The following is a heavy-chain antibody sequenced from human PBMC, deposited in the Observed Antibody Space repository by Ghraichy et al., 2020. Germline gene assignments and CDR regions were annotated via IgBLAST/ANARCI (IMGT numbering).Heavy chain of an antibody. J-gene: IGHJ4*02. V-gene: IGHV3-48*04. Sequence: GGSLRLSCAASGFTFSDYDSHWVRQAPGKGLEWISYISKDNSVVRYAGSVRGRFTISRDNAKNSLYLQMNSLRAEDTAVYYCARDFMWSCDYWGLGALVTVSS. CDR1: GFTFSDYD. CDR3: ARDFMWSCDY. D-gene: IGHD2-21*01. CDR2: ISKDNSVV.